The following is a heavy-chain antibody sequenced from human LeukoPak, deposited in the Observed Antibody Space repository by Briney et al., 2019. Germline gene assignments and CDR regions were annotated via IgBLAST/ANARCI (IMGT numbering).Heavy chain of an antibody. J-gene: IGHJ4*02. Sequence: SETLSLTCTVSGGSIRTYYWSWIRQPAGKALEWIGRIHTSGSTDYNPSLESRVGMSVDTSKNQFSLKLRSVTAADTAVYYCAREGSMTARPFVSIDYWGQGTLVTVSS. V-gene: IGHV4-4*07. CDR2: IHTSGST. CDR1: GGSIRTYY. D-gene: IGHD6-6*01. CDR3: AREGSMTARPFVSIDY.